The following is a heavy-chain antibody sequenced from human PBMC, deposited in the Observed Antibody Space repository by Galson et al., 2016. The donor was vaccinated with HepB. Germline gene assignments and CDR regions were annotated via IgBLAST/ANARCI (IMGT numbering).Heavy chain of an antibody. Sequence: LRLSCAASGFSFSSYAMHWVRQAPGKGLEWVAVISYDGNNIYNADSVKGRFTISRDNSKNTLYLQMNSLRPEDTAVYYCSRDGVLLRLWSGPDQSPYYYGMDVWGQGTTVAVSS. D-gene: IGHD3-3*01. CDR1: GFSFSSYA. CDR2: ISYDGNNI. CDR3: SRDGVLLRLWSGPDQSPYYYGMDV. V-gene: IGHV3-30*04. J-gene: IGHJ6*02.